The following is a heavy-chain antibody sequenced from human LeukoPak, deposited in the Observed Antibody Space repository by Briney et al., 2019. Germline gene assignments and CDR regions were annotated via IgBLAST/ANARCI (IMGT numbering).Heavy chain of an antibody. CDR2: ISSNGGST. D-gene: IGHD3-3*01. CDR1: GFTFSSYA. V-gene: IGHV3-64*01. CDR3: ARDHYDFWSGYYEVCLDY. Sequence: GGSLRLSCAASGFTFSSYAMHWVRQAPGKRLEYVSAISSNGGSTYYANSVKGRFTISRDNSKNTLYLQMGSLRAEDMAVYYCARDHYDFWSGYYEVCLDYWGQGTLVTVSS. J-gene: IGHJ4*02.